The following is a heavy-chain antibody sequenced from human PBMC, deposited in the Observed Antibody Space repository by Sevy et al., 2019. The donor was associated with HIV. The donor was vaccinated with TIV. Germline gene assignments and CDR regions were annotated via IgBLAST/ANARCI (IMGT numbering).Heavy chain of an antibody. CDR3: AKTPQYSSGWYERGGGFDY. CDR1: GFTFSSYA. J-gene: IGHJ4*02. D-gene: IGHD6-13*01. CDR2: ISGSGGST. Sequence: GGSLRLSCAASGFTFSSYAMSWVRQAPGKGLEWVSAISGSGGSTYYADSVKGRFTISRDNSKNTLYLQMNSLRAEDTAVYYCAKTPQYSSGWYERGGGFDYWGQGTLVTVSS. V-gene: IGHV3-23*01.